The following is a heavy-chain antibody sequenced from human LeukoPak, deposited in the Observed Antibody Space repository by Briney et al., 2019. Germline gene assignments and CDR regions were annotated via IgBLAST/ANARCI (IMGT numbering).Heavy chain of an antibody. Sequence: ASVKVSCKASGYTFISYGISWVRQAPGQGLEWVGWISAYNGNTNYAQKLQGRVTMTTDTSTSTAYMELRSLRSDDTAVYYCARGPPYDSSGYYYEGDAFDIWGQGTMVTVSS. V-gene: IGHV1-18*01. J-gene: IGHJ3*02. CDR1: GYTFISYG. D-gene: IGHD3-22*01. CDR3: ARGPPYDSSGYYYEGDAFDI. CDR2: ISAYNGNT.